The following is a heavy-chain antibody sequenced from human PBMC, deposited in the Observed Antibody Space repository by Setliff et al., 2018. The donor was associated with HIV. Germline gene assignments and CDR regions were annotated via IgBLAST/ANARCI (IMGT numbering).Heavy chain of an antibody. CDR3: ARRKLSKGGAFDY. J-gene: IGHJ4*02. CDR1: GDSIDDFY. CDR2: IFSNVTT. V-gene: IGHV4-4*09. Sequence: SLTCTVSGDSIDDFYWSWIRQPPGQGLERIGYIFSNVTTNYSPSLKSRVTMSIDRSKSQFLLNLTSVNASDTAIYYCARRKLSKGGAFDYWGQGALVTSPQ. D-gene: IGHD1-1*01.